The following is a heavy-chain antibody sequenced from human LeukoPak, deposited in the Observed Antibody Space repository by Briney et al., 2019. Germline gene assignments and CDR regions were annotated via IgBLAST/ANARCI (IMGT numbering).Heavy chain of an antibody. V-gene: IGHV4-4*07. Sequence: TSETLSLTCAVSGGSISSYYWSWIRQPAGKGLEWIGRIYTSGSTNYNPSLKSRVTISVDTSKIQFSLKLSSVTAADTAVYYCARLALQEVGATQTYYLDYWGQGTLVTVSS. D-gene: IGHD1-26*01. J-gene: IGHJ4*02. CDR2: IYTSGST. CDR1: GGSISSYY. CDR3: ARLALQEVGATQTYYLDY.